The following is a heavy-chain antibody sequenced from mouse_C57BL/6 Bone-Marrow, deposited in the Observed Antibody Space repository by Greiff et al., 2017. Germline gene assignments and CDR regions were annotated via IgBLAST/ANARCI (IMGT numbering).Heavy chain of an antibody. CDR2: IDPEDGDT. CDR1: GFNIKDYY. Sequence: EVMLVESGAELVRPGASVKLSCTASGFNIKDYYMHWVKQRPEQGLEWIGRIDPEDGDTEYAPKFQGKATMTADTSSNTAYLQLSSLTSEDTAVYYCTRIITTVPFFDYWGQGTTLTVSS. CDR3: TRIITTVPFFDY. V-gene: IGHV14-1*01. J-gene: IGHJ2*01. D-gene: IGHD1-1*01.